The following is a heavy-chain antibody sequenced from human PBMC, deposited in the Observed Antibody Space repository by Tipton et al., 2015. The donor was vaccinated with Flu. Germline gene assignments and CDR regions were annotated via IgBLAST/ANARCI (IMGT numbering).Heavy chain of an antibody. CDR1: GGSISSYY. D-gene: IGHD3-9*01. J-gene: IGHJ5*02. CDR3: AGGLGIRDFGPRWFDP. V-gene: IGHV4-59*01. Sequence: TLSLTCTVSGGSISSYYWSWIRQPPGKGLEWIGYIYYSGSTNYNPSLKSRVTISVDTSKNQFSLKLSSVTAADTAVYYCAGGLGIRDFGPRWFDPWGQGTLVTVSS. CDR2: IYYSGST.